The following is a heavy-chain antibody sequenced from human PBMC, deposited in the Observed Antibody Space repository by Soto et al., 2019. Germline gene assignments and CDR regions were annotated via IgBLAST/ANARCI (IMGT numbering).Heavy chain of an antibody. V-gene: IGHV1-46*03. J-gene: IGHJ6*02. CDR3: ARDLPSTSYGLDV. Sequence: QVQLVQSGAEVKKPGASLSISCKASGYTFINYYMHWVRQVPGLGLEWMGAIDPSGDSSTTYAQNFQGRVTITRDTSTSTVYLELTSLRSEDTAVYYCARDLPSTSYGLDVWGQGTTVTVS. CDR1: GYTFINYY. D-gene: IGHD2-2*01. CDR2: IDPSGDSST.